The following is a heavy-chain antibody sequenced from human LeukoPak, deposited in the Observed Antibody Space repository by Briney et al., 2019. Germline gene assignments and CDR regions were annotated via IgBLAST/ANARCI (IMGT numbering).Heavy chain of an antibody. CDR3: ARDRSTLGP. CDR2: IYHSGTP. J-gene: IGHJ5*02. V-gene: IGHV4-30-2*01. Sequence: SQTLSLTCTVSGGALSSGGYYWTWIRQPPGKGLEWIGNIYHSGTPYYNPSLKSRVTLSVDRSKNQFSLKMTSVTAADTAVYYCARDRSTLGPWGQGTLVTVSS. CDR1: GGALSSGGYY. D-gene: IGHD2-15*01.